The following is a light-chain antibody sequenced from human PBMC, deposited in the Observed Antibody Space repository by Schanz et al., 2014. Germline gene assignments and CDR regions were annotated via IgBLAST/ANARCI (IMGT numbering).Light chain of an antibody. CDR3: SSYAGSNNPVV. V-gene: IGLV2-11*01. J-gene: IGLJ2*01. CDR1: SSDFGGYNR. CDR2: DVI. Sequence: QSALTQPRSVSGSPGQSVAISCTGTSSDFGGYNRVSWYQQHPGKAPKLIIYDVIKRPSGVPDRFSGSKSGYTASLTISGLQAEDEADYYCSSYAGSNNPVVFGGGTKLTVL.